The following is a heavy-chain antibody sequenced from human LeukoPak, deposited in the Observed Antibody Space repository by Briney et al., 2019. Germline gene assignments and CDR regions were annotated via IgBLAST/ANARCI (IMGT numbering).Heavy chain of an antibody. Sequence: GGSLRLSCAASGFTFSSYGMHWVRQAPGKGLEWVAVISYDGSNKYYADSVKGRFTISRDNSKNSLYLQMNSLRAEDTAVYFCARVGALSSSWLLYWGQGTLVTVSS. CDR1: GFTFSSYG. CDR2: ISYDGSNK. CDR3: ARVGALSSSWLLY. V-gene: IGHV3-30*03. J-gene: IGHJ4*02. D-gene: IGHD6-13*01.